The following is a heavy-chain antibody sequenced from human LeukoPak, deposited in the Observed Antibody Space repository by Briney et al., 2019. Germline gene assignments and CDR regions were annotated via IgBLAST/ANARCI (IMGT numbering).Heavy chain of an antibody. D-gene: IGHD6-25*01. CDR3: ARQRGYYYYMDV. V-gene: IGHV3-7*01. CDR1: GFTFSSYW. J-gene: IGHJ6*03. CDR2: IKHDGSEK. Sequence: GGSLRLSCAASGFTFSSYWMSWVRQAPGKGREWVANIKHDGSEKYYVDSVRGRFTISRGNAKNSLYLQMNSLRAEDTAVYYCARQRGYYYYMDVWGKGTTVTVSS.